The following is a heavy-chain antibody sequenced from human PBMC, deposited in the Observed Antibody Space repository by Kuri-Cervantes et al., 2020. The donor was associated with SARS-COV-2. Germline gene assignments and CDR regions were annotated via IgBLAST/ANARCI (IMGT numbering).Heavy chain of an antibody. J-gene: IGHJ4*02. CDR1: GYTFTSYD. Sequence: ASVKVSCKASGYTFTSYDINWVRQATGQGLEWMGWMNPNSGNTGYAQKFQGRVTITRNTSISTAYMELSRLRSDDTAVYYCARDRTILDYFDYWGQGTLVTVSS. CDR2: MNPNSGNT. V-gene: IGHV1-8*03. CDR3: ARDRTILDYFDY. D-gene: IGHD3-9*01.